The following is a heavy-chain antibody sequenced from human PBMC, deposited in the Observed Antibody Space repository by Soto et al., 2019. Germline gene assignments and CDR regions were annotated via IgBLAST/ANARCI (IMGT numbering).Heavy chain of an antibody. V-gene: IGHV3-23*01. Sequence: GGSLRLSCAASGFPFSSYAMRWVRQAPGKGLEWVSAISGLGGSTNYADSVKGRFTISRDNSKNTLYLQMNSVRAKDTAVYYCASAPAYYGSDIDYWGQGTLVTVSS. CDR3: ASAPAYYGSDIDY. J-gene: IGHJ4*02. CDR2: ISGLGGST. CDR1: GFPFSSYA. D-gene: IGHD3-10*01.